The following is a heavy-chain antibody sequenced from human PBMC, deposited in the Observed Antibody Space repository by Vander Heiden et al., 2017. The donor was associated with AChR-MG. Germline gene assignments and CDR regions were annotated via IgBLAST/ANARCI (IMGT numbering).Heavy chain of an antibody. CDR1: GNTFTNYY. J-gene: IGHJ4*02. Sequence: QVQLVQSGAEVKKPGASVKGPGKASGNTFTNYYMHWVRQAPGQGLEWIGRIDPSGGSTTYAQKFQGRVTMTRDTSTSTVYMQLSSLRSEDTAVYYCARAGKDYWGQGTLVTVSS. CDR3: ARAGKDY. CDR2: IDPSGGST. V-gene: IGHV1-46*01.